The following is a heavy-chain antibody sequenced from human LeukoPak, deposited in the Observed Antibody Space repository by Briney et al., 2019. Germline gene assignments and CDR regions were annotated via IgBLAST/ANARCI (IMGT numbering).Heavy chain of an antibody. CDR3: ARDFRAGGVTSKAFDI. CDR2: ISYDGSNK. D-gene: IGHD3-16*01. V-gene: IGHV3-30*04. CDR1: GFTFSTYA. Sequence: GTSLRLSCVASGFTFSTYAIHWVRQAPGKGLEWVAVISYDGSNKYYADSVKGRFTISRDNSKNTLYLQMNSLRAEDTAVYYCARDFRAGGVTSKAFDIWGQGTMVTVSS. J-gene: IGHJ3*02.